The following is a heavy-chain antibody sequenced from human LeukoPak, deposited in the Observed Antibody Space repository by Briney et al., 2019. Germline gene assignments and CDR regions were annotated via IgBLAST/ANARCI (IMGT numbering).Heavy chain of an antibody. CDR1: GGSFSGYY. V-gene: IGHV4-34*01. CDR3: ARGRVVAATPTYYFDY. CDR2: INHSGST. Sequence: SETLSLTCAVYGGSFSGYYWSWIRQPPGKGLEWIGEINHSGSTNYNPSLKSRVTISVDTSKNQFSLKLSSVTAADTAVYYCARGRVVAATPTYYFDYWGQGTLVTVSS. D-gene: IGHD2-15*01. J-gene: IGHJ4*02.